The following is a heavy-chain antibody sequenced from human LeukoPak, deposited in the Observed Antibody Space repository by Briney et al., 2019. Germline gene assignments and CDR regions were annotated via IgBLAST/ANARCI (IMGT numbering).Heavy chain of an antibody. CDR2: IYYSGST. CDR1: GGSISSSSYY. J-gene: IGHJ4*02. Sequence: KPSETLSLTCTVSGGSISSSSYYWGWIRQPPGKGLEWIGSIYYSGSTYYNPSLKSRVTISVDTSKNQFSLKLSSVTAADTAVYYCARDWSSIAARRAPSFFDYWGQGTLVTVSS. CDR3: ARDWSSIAARRAPSFFDY. V-gene: IGHV4-39*07. D-gene: IGHD6-6*01.